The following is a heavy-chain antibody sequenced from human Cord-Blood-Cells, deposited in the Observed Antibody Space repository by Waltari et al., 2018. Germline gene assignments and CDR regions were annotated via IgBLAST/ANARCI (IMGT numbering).Heavy chain of an antibody. CDR3: ARGRLGGSTSCYWVY. D-gene: IGHD2-2*01. CDR1: GFTFSSYA. CDR2: ISYDGSNK. J-gene: IGHJ4*02. Sequence: QVQLVESGGGVVQPGRSLRLSCAASGFTFSSYAMHWVRQAPGKGLGWVAVISYDGSNKYYADSVKGRFTISRDNSKNTLYLQMNSLRAEDTAVYYCARGRLGGSTSCYWVYWGQGTLVTVSS. V-gene: IGHV3-30-3*01.